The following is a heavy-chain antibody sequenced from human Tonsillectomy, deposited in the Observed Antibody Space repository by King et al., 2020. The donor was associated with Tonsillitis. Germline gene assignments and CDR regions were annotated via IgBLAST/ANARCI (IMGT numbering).Heavy chain of an antibody. CDR1: GFTFRNAW. J-gene: IGHJ6*03. CDR3: SHDEWGVSSYMDV. V-gene: IGHV3-15*07. D-gene: IGHD1-26*01. Sequence: VQLVESGGGLVKPGGSLRLSCAASGFTFRNAWMNWVRQAPGKGLEWVGRIKSYGDGGTTDYAAPVTGRFTISRDDSQNLLYLQMNSLKIEDTAVYYCSHDEWGVSSYMDVWGKGTTVTVSS. CDR2: IKSYGDGGTT.